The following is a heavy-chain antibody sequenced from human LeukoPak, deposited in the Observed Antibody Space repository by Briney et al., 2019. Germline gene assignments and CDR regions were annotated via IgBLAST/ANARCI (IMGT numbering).Heavy chain of an antibody. Sequence: IPIFGTANYAQKFQGRVTITADESTSTAYMELSSLRSEDTAVYYCARGRDGYNLGYFDYWGQGTLVTVSS. D-gene: IGHD5-24*01. V-gene: IGHV1-69*01. CDR2: IPIFGTA. CDR3: ARGRDGYNLGYFDY. J-gene: IGHJ4*02.